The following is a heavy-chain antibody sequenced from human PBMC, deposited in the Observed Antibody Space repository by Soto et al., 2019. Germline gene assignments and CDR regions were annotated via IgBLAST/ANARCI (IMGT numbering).Heavy chain of an antibody. CDR2: IDPSDSYT. CDR1: GYSFTSYW. Sequence: LKISCKGSGYSFTSYWISWVRQMPGKGLEWMGRIDPSDSYTNYSPSFQGHVTISADKSISTAYLQWSSLKASDTAMYYCARHSTRFYYYYGMDVWGQGTTVTVSS. CDR3: ARHSTRFYYYYGMDV. D-gene: IGHD2-15*01. J-gene: IGHJ6*02. V-gene: IGHV5-10-1*01.